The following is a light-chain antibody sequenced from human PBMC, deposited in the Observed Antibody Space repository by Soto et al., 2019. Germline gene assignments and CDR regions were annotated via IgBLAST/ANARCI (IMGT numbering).Light chain of an antibody. V-gene: IGLV3-25*02. CDR1: ALAKQY. Sequence: SYELTQPPSVSVSPGQTARITCSGDALAKQYAYWYQQKPGQAPVVVIYKDSERPSGIPARMSGSSSGTKVTLTISGVQAEDEADYYCQSTDSSGTYVVFGGGTKLTVL. J-gene: IGLJ2*01. CDR3: QSTDSSGTYVV. CDR2: KDS.